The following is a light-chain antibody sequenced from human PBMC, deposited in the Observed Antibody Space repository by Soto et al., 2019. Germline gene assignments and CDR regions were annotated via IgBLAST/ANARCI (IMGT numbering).Light chain of an antibody. CDR2: KAS. Sequence: DIQMTQSPTTLAASVGDTGTITCRASEGVRDWLAWYQHQPGKAPRVLIQKASILESGVPSRFSGRGSGTEFTLTITGLQPDDFATYYCQQYNSYVYTFGQGTKLEIK. CDR1: EGVRDW. V-gene: IGKV1-5*03. CDR3: QQYNSYVYT. J-gene: IGKJ2*01.